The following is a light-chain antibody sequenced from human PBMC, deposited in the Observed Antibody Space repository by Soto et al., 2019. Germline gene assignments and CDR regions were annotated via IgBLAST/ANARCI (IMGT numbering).Light chain of an antibody. CDR3: QKYNSAPLT. V-gene: IGKV1-27*01. J-gene: IGKJ4*01. CDR1: QGIGVY. Sequence: DIQMTQSPSSLSASLGDRVTITCRASQGIGVYLAWFQQKPGKVPRLLIYASSALQSGVPFRFSGGGYGTDFALTINSLQREDVATYYCQKYNSAPLTFGGGTKVEIK. CDR2: ASS.